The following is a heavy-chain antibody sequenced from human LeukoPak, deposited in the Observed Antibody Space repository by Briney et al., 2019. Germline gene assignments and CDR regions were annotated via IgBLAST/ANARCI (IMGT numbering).Heavy chain of an antibody. CDR2: MNPNSGNT. V-gene: IGHV1-8*01. J-gene: IGHJ5*02. D-gene: IGHD6-19*01. CDR3: ARGRGYSSGWYWFDP. CDR1: GYTFTSYD. Sequence: ASVKVSCKASGYTFTSYDINWVRQATGQGLEWMGWMNPNSGNTGYAQKFQGRVTMTRNTSISTAYMELSSLRPEDTAVYYCARGRGYSSGWYWFDPWGQGTLVTVSS.